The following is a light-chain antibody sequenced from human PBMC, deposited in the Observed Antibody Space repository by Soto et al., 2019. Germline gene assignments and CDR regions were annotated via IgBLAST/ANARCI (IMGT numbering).Light chain of an antibody. J-gene: IGKJ1*01. V-gene: IGKV3-11*01. CDR1: QSINTN. CDR2: DAS. Sequence: EILLTQSPVTLSLSPGEGATLSCKASQSINTNLGWYQQKPGQAPRLLIYDASLRATGIPARFTGSGSGTDFTLTIGSLEPEDFAVYYCQQRGNWPRTWAFGQGTKVEVK. CDR3: QQRGNWPRTWA.